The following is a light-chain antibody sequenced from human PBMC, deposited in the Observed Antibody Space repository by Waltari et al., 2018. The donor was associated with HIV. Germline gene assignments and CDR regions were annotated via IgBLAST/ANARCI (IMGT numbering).Light chain of an antibody. CDR2: GNS. J-gene: IGLJ1*01. Sequence: QSVLTQPPSVSAAPGQRVTLSCTGSSSNIGSGNDVHWDQQLPGTAPKLLIYGNSNRPSGVPDRFSGSKSGTSASLAITGLQAEDEADYYCQSYDSSLRGYVFGTGTKVTVL. V-gene: IGLV1-40*01. CDR3: QSYDSSLRGYV. CDR1: SSNIGSGND.